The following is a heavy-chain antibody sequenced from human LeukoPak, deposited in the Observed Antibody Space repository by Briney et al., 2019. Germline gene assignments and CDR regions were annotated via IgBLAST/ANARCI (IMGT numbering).Heavy chain of an antibody. CDR1: GYTFTSNH. CDR2: INPKSGDR. V-gene: IGHV1-8*03. CDR3: VRVGHQGNSGYFG. J-gene: IGHJ4*02. D-gene: IGHD3-22*01. Sequence: GASVKVSCKASGYTFTSNHINWVRQAAGQGLEWMGWINPKSGDRGYAQNFQGRATITSDTSISTVYMEVSSLRSEDTAVYYCVRVGHQGNSGYFGWGQGTQVTVSS.